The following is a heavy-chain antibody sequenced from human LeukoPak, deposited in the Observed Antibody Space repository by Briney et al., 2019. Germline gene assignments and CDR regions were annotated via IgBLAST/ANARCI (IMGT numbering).Heavy chain of an antibody. CDR1: GFTFSSYW. D-gene: IGHD3-22*01. CDR2: IKQDGSEK. J-gene: IGHJ6*02. V-gene: IGHV3-7*01. CDR3: ARDRGYYDSSGYLRYYYYGMDV. Sequence: GGSLRLSCAASGFTFSSYWMSWVRQAPGKGPEWVANIKQDGSEKYYVDSVKGRFTISRDNAKNSLYLQMNSLRAEDTAVYYCARDRGYYDSSGYLRYYYYGMDVWGQGTTVTVSS.